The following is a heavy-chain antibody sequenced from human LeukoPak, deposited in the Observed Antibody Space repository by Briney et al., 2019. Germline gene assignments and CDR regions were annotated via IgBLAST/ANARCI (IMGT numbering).Heavy chain of an antibody. Sequence: GGSLRLSCAASGFTFSSYSMPWVRRAPGKGLEWLAVISYDGSNKFYADSVKGRFTVSRDNSKHTLYLQMNSLRAEDTAVYYCAKTGTTMSRNWYFDLWGRGTLVTVSS. D-gene: IGHD1-7*01. CDR2: ISYDGSNK. CDR3: AKTGTTMSRNWYFDL. V-gene: IGHV3-30*04. J-gene: IGHJ2*01. CDR1: GFTFSSYS.